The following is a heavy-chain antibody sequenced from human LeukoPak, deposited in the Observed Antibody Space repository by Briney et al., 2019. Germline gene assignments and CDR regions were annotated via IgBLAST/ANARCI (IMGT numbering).Heavy chain of an antibody. CDR2: SGDNT. V-gene: IGHV3-23*01. CDR1: GFTFSSYA. CDR3: AKSWRYYDSSNYYAFDI. Sequence: GGSLRLSCAASGFTFSSYAMSWVRQAPGKGLEWVSSSGDNTSYADSVKGRFTISSDNSKNTQDMQMNGMRAEATAVYYCAKSWRYYDSSNYYAFDIWGQGTMVTVSS. J-gene: IGHJ3*02. D-gene: IGHD3-22*01.